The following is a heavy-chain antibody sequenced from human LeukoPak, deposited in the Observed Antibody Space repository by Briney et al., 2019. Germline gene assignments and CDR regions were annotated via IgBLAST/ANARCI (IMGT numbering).Heavy chain of an antibody. CDR2: PYPKSRSS. Sequence: ASVKVSCKASGYTFSSDVINWVRHAPGQGLEWVGCPYPKSRSSSNAKKFVGRVTMSSNTSRNTANMELSRLRSDDTAVYYCARGRVLAGVAPRQVWFDPWGQGTPVTVSS. D-gene: IGHD1-26*01. J-gene: IGHJ5*02. CDR1: GYTFSSDV. CDR3: ARGRVLAGVAPRQVWFDP. V-gene: IGHV1-8*02.